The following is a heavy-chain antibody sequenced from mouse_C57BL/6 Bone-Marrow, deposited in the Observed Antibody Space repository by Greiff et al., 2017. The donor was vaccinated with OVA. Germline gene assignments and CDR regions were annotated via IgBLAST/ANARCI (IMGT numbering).Heavy chain of an antibody. V-gene: IGHV1-59*01. CDR3: ARWGYDDPLDY. D-gene: IGHD2-2*01. Sequence: VQLQQPGAELVRPGTSVKLSCKASGYTFTSYWMHWVKQRPGQGLEWIGVIDPSDSYTNYNQKFKGKATLTVDTSSSTAYMQLSSLTSEDSAVYYCARWGYDDPLDYWGQGTTLTVSS. CDR1: GYTFTSYW. CDR2: IDPSDSYT. J-gene: IGHJ2*01.